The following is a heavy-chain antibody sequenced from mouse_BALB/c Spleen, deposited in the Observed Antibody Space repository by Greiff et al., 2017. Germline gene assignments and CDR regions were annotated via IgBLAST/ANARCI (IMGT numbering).Heavy chain of an antibody. J-gene: IGHJ3*01. Sequence: EVKLMESGGDLVKPGGSLKLSCAASGFTFSSYGMSWVRQTPDKRLEWVATFSSGGSYTYYPDSVKGRFTISRDNATNTLYLQVSSLKSEDTAMYYCARRGTTAPFAYWGQGTLVTVSA. CDR3: ARRGTTAPFAY. V-gene: IGHV5-6*02. D-gene: IGHD1-2*01. CDR1: GFTFSSYG. CDR2: FSSGGSYT.